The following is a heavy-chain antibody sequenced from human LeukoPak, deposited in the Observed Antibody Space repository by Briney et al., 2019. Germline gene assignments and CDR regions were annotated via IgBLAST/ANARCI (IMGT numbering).Heavy chain of an antibody. CDR3: ERDKTVGATNYYYGIDV. J-gene: IGHJ6*02. Sequence: SETLSLTCNVSGDFITSSGYSWSWIRQHPGKGLEWIGYIYHSGTTYHNPSLKSRATISLDTSTNQFSLRLTFVTAADTAVYFCERDKTVGATNYYYGIDVWGQGTTVTVSS. CDR1: GDFITSSGYS. CDR2: IYHSGTT. D-gene: IGHD1-26*01. V-gene: IGHV4-31*03.